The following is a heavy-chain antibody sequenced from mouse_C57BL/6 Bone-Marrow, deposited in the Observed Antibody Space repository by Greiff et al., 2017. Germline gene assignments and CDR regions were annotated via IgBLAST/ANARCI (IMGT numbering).Heavy chain of an antibody. CDR3: ARRPYYGNPYFDY. CDR1: GYAFSSSW. V-gene: IGHV1-82*01. CDR2: IYPGDGDT. J-gene: IGHJ2*01. Sequence: QVQLKESGPELVKPGASVKISCKASGYAFSSSWMNWVKQRPGKGLEWIGRIYPGDGDTNYNGKFKGKATLTADKSSSTAYMQLSSLTSEDSAVYFCARRPYYGNPYFDYWGQGTTLTVSS. D-gene: IGHD2-10*01.